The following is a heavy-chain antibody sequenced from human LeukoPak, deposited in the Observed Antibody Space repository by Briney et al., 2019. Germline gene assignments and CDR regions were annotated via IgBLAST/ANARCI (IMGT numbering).Heavy chain of an antibody. Sequence: GGSLRLSCAASGFTFSSYAMSWVRQAPGKGLEWVSAISGSGGSTYYADSVKGRSTISRDNSKNTLYLQMNSLRAEDTAVYYCAKDRREFYGPKFDYWGQGTLVTVSS. J-gene: IGHJ4*02. CDR3: AKDRREFYGPKFDY. CDR2: ISGSGGST. CDR1: GFTFSSYA. D-gene: IGHD2/OR15-2a*01. V-gene: IGHV3-23*01.